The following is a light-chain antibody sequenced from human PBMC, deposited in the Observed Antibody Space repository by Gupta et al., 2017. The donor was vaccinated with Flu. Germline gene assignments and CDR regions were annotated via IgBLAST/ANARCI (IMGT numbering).Light chain of an antibody. CDR2: SNI. Sequence: SVLTHPPSASAPPGQRVTISCSGGYSNIETTYVSGCQQLPGTAPKLLIYSNILRPSGVPDRFSGSTSGTGASLAISGSRTEDKADYYCGRWDDTRNNWVFGGGTRLTGL. V-gene: IGLV1-47*01. CDR3: GRWDDTRNNWV. J-gene: IGLJ3*02. CDR1: YSNIETTY.